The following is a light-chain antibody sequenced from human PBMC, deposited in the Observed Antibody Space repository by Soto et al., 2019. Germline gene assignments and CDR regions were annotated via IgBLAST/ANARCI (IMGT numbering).Light chain of an antibody. CDR2: DVS. CDR3: CSCAGKYTWV. V-gene: IGLV2-11*01. Sequence: QSALTQPRSVSGSPGQSVTISCTGTSSDVGGYNFVSWYQQHPGKAPKVMLYDVSERPSGVPDRFSGSKSGNTASLTISGLQAEDEADYYCCSCAGKYTWVFGGGTKLTVL. J-gene: IGLJ3*02. CDR1: SSDVGGYNF.